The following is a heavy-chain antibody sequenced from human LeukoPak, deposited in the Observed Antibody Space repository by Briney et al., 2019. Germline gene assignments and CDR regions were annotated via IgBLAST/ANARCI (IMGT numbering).Heavy chain of an antibody. J-gene: IGHJ4*02. D-gene: IGHD6-19*01. Sequence: ASVTVSCKASGYTFTGFHMHWVRQAPGQGLEWMGCINPNSGGTNYAQNFQGRVTMTRDTSISTVYMELSRLRSDDTAVYYCARGIAVAGDLDFWGQGALVTVSS. CDR3: ARGIAVAGDLDF. CDR2: INPNSGGT. V-gene: IGHV1-2*02. CDR1: GYTFTGFH.